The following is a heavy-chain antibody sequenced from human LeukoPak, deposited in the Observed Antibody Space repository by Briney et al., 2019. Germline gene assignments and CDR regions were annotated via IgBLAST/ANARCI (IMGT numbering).Heavy chain of an antibody. Sequence: ASVKVSCKTSGYTFTAYEIHWVRRATGQGLEWMGWMNPNSGNTGYEQKFQGRVTMTRDTSMTTAYMELSSLRFEDTATYYCARGGARSFAPWGQGTLVTVSS. CDR1: GYTFTAYE. J-gene: IGHJ5*02. CDR2: MNPNSGNT. CDR3: ARGGARSFAP. V-gene: IGHV1-8*01. D-gene: IGHD1-26*01.